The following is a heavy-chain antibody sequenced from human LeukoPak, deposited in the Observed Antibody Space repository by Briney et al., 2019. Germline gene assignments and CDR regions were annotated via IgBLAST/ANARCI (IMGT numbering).Heavy chain of an antibody. CDR3: ARVNSDYYDFWSGYYTGSSWFDP. Sequence: ASVKVSCKASGYTFTSYYMHWVRQAPGQGLEWMGIINPSGGSTSYAQKFQGRVTMTRDTSTSTVYMELSSLRSEDTAVYYCARVNSDYYDFWSGYYTGSSWFDPWGQGTLVTVSS. CDR2: INPSGGST. D-gene: IGHD3-3*01. J-gene: IGHJ5*02. V-gene: IGHV1-46*01. CDR1: GYTFTSYY.